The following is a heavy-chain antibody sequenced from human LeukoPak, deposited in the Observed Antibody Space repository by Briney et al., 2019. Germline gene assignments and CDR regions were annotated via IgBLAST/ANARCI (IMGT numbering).Heavy chain of an antibody. V-gene: IGHV3-74*01. D-gene: IGHD6-13*01. CDR2: INGDGGSR. J-gene: IGHJ4*02. Sequence: GGSLRLSRAASGFTFSTYWMHWVRQAPGKGLVSVSRINGDGGSRNYADSVKGRFTISRDNAKNTLYLQMSSLRVEDTAVYYCASASSHRTAAGGDYWGQGTLVTVST. CDR3: ASASSHRTAAGGDY. CDR1: GFTFSTYW.